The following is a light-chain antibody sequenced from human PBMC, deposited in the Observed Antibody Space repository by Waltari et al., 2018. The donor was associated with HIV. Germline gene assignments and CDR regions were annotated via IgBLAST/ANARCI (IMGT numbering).Light chain of an antibody. CDR3: SSYTSSSTLV. CDR1: SSDVGSYNR. Sequence: QSALTQPPSVSGSPGPSVTISCTGTSSDVGSYNRVSWYQQPPGTAPKLRIYEVSNRPSGVPDRFSGSKSGNTASLTISGLQAEDEADYYCSSYTSSSTLVFGGGTKLTVL. J-gene: IGLJ3*02. CDR2: EVS. V-gene: IGLV2-18*02.